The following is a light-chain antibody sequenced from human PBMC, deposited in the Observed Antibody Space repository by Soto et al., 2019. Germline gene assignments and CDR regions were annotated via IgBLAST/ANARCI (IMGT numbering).Light chain of an antibody. CDR3: QQYHNLYY. V-gene: IGKV3-15*01. CDR2: GAS. Sequence: EIVITQSPATLSVSPCERAALSCRASQRFSSNLAWYQQKPGQAPRLLIYGASTSATGIPARLSGSGSGTELTLTISSLQSEDFAVYYCQQYHNLYYFGQGTKLEL. CDR1: QRFSSN. J-gene: IGKJ2*01.